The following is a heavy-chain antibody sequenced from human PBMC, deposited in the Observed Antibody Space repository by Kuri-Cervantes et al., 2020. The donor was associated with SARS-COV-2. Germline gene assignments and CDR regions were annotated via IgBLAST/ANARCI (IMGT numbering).Heavy chain of an antibody. CDR3: ARTSYGSALY. J-gene: IGHJ4*02. Sequence: SETLSLTCTVSGGSISSSSYYWGWIRQPPGKGLDWIGYIYHSGSTYYNPSLKSRVTISVDRSKNQFSLKLSSVTAADTAVYYCARTSYGSALYWGQGTLVTVSS. V-gene: IGHV4-30-2*01. CDR2: IYHSGST. D-gene: IGHD3-10*01. CDR1: GGSISSSSYY.